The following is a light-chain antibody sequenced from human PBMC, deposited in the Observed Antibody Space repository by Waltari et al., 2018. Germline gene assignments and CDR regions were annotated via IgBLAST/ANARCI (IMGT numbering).Light chain of an antibody. CDR3: QQSYSLPPT. Sequence: DIDMTQSPSSLSASVGDRVTITCRASQSISGYLHWYQQKPGRAPRLLIFAASNLQSGVPSRFSGSGSGTDFTLTISSLQPEDFATYYCQQSYSLPPTFGQGTKVEVK. J-gene: IGKJ1*01. V-gene: IGKV1-39*01. CDR1: QSISGY. CDR2: AAS.